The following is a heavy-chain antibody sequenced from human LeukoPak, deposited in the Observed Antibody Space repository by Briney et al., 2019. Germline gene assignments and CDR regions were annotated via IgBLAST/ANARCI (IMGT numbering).Heavy chain of an antibody. J-gene: IGHJ1*01. CDR3: ARASGQYYYDSSGYTSAEYFQH. Sequence: PSETLSLTCTVSGGSISSYYWSWIRQPAGKGLEWIGRIYTSGSTNYSPSLKSRVTISVDKSKNQFSLKLSSVTAADTAVYYCARASGQYYYDSSGYTSAEYFQHWGQGTLVTVSS. D-gene: IGHD3-22*01. CDR1: GGSISSYY. V-gene: IGHV4-4*07. CDR2: IYTSGST.